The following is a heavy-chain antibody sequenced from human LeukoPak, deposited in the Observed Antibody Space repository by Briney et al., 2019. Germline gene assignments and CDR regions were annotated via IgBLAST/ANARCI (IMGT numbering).Heavy chain of an antibody. J-gene: IGHJ3*02. CDR1: GGSISSGDYY. V-gene: IGHV4-30-4*01. CDR2: IYYSRST. D-gene: IGHD1-14*01. CDR3: ARVPPGNDAFDI. Sequence: SGTLSLTCTVSGGSISSGDYYWSWIRQPPGKGLEWIGYIYYSRSTYYNPSLKSRVTISVDTSKNQFSLKLSSVTAADTAVYYCARVPPGNDAFDIWGQGTMVTVSS.